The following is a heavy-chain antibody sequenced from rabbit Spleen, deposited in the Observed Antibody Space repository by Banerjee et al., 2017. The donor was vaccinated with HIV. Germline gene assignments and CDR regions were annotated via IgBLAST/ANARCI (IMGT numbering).Heavy chain of an antibody. CDR3: ARDLVAVIGWNFNL. Sequence: QQLVESGGGLVKPGASLTLTCKASGFSFTFKDVMCWVRQAPGKGLEWIACINTITGTGVYATWAKGRFTISKTSSTVTLQMTSLTAADTATYFCARDLVAVIGWNFNLWGQGTLVTVS. D-gene: IGHD1-1*01. V-gene: IGHV1S40*01. CDR1: GFSFTFKDV. CDR2: INTITGTG. J-gene: IGHJ4*01.